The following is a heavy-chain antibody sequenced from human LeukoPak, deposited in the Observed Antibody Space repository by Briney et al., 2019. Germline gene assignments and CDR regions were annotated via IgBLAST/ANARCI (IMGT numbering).Heavy chain of an antibody. Sequence: SETLSLTCTVSGGSICSNGYYWGWNRQPPGKGLEWIGSIYYSGSTYYNPSLKGRVTISVDTSKNQFSLKLSSVTAADTAVYYCARFEMGEYYYDSSGYYYAGYWGQGTLVTVSS. CDR2: IYYSGST. CDR1: GGSICSNGYY. CDR3: ARFEMGEYYYDSSGYYYAGY. V-gene: IGHV4-39*07. D-gene: IGHD3-22*01. J-gene: IGHJ4*02.